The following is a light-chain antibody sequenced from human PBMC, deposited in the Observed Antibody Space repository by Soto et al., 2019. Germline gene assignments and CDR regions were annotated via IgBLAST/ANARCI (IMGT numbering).Light chain of an antibody. J-gene: IGKJ3*01. CDR2: GAS. CDR1: QSVRNND. V-gene: IGKV3-20*01. Sequence: DIVLTQSPGTLSLSPGETATLACRASQSVRNNDLAWYQQKPGQAPRVLIHGASSRATGIPDRFSGSGSGTDFTLTISRLEPEDFAVYYCQQYGSSRFTFGPGTKVDIK. CDR3: QQYGSSRFT.